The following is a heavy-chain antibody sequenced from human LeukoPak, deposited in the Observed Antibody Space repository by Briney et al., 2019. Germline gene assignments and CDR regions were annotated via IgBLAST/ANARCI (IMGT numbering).Heavy chain of an antibody. CDR1: GGSISTGTYH. CDR2: IYSTGST. CDR3: ARGTYSSSWYRLGWFDP. Sequence: PSETLSLTCSVSGGSISTGTYHWSWIRQPAGKGLEWIGRIYSTGSTSYNPSLKSRVTISVDTSKNQFSLKLSSVTAADTAVYYCARGTYSSSWYRLGWFDPWGQGTLVTVSS. D-gene: IGHD6-13*01. V-gene: IGHV4-61*02. J-gene: IGHJ5*02.